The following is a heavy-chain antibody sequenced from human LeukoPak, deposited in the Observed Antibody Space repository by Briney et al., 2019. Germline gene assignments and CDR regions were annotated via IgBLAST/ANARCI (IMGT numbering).Heavy chain of an antibody. V-gene: IGHV3-33*08. CDR2: ICYDGSNK. CDR3: AREAKDYYDSSGYYLPGLDY. Sequence: PGGSLRLSCAASGFTFSSYGMHWVRQAPGQGLEWVAVICYDGSNKYYADSVKGRFTISRDNSKNTLYLQMNSLRAEDTAVYYCAREAKDYYDSSGYYLPGLDYWGQGTLVTVSS. D-gene: IGHD3-22*01. J-gene: IGHJ4*02. CDR1: GFTFSSYG.